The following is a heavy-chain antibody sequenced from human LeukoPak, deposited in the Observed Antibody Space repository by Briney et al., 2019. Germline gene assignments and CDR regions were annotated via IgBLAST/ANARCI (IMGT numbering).Heavy chain of an antibody. Sequence: SETLSLTCAVYGESFSGYYWTWIRQPPGKGLEWIGQINHSGSTNYNSSLKSRVTISVDTSKNQFSLKVTSVTAADTAVYYCAKTWSGDYWSHSDYWGQGTLVTVSS. CDR1: GESFSGYY. V-gene: IGHV4-34*01. CDR3: AKTWSGDYWSHSDY. CDR2: INHSGST. J-gene: IGHJ4*02. D-gene: IGHD3-3*01.